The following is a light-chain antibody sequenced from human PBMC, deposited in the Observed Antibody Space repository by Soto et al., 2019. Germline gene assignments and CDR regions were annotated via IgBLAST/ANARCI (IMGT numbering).Light chain of an antibody. J-gene: IGKJ1*01. CDR1: QSVGTY. V-gene: IGKV3-11*01. CDR3: QQRDSWWT. Sequence: IVFTQSPATLSLSPGDGATLSCRASQSVGTYLAWYQQKPGQAPRLLIYDASNRATGVAPRFSGSGSGTDFSLTISSLQPEDFAVYYCQQRDSWWTFGQGTKVDIK. CDR2: DAS.